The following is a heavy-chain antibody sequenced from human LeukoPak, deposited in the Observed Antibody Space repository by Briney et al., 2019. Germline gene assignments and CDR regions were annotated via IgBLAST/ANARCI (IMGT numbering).Heavy chain of an antibody. V-gene: IGHV1-3*01. Sequence: ASVKVSCKASGYTFTSYAMHWVRQAPGQRLEWMGWINAGNGNTKYSQKFQGRVTMTRDTSTSTVYMELSSLRSEDTAVYYCARESEANYCTSTTCSRGSMDVWGQGTTVTVSS. D-gene: IGHD2-2*01. J-gene: IGHJ6*02. CDR1: GYTFTSYA. CDR3: ARESEANYCTSTTCSRGSMDV. CDR2: INAGNGNT.